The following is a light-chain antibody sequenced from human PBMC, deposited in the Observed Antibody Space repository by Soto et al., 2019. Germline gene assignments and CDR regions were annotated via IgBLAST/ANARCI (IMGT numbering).Light chain of an antibody. J-gene: IGKJ5*01. V-gene: IGKV3-11*01. CDR2: DTS. Sequence: IVLTQSPATLSLSPGERATLSCRASQSVGSFLAWYQQKPGPAPILLIYDTSIRATGIPARFSGSGSGTDFTLTLSSLEPEDFAVYYCQQRNSWPPTFTFGQGTRLEIK. CDR3: QQRNSWPPTFT. CDR1: QSVGSF.